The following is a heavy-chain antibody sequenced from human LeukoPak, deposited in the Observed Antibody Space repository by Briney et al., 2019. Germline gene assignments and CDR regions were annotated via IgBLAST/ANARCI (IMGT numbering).Heavy chain of an antibody. CDR1: GGSFSGYY. D-gene: IGHD3-10*01. V-gene: IGHV4-34*01. J-gene: IGHJ4*02. CDR3: ARRGYYGSGSYFFDY. CDR2: INHSGST. Sequence: KPSETLSLICAVYGGSFSGYYWSWIRQPPGKALEWIGEINHSGSTNYNPSLKSRVTISVDTSKNQFSLKLSSVPAADTAVYYCARRGYYGSGSYFFDYWGQGTLVTVSS.